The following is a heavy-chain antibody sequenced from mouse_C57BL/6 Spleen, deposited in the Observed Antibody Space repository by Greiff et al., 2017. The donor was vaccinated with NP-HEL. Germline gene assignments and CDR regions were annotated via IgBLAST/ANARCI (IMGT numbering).Heavy chain of an antibody. CDR2: ISYSGST. D-gene: IGHD2-3*01. Sequence: QLVESGPGMVKPSQLLSLTCTVTGYSITSGYDWHWIRHFPGNKLEWMGYISYSGSTNYNPSLKSRISITHDTSKNHFFLKLNSVTTEDTATYYCAREEDDGGFAYWGQGTLVTVSA. V-gene: IGHV3-1*01. CDR1: GYSITSGYD. CDR3: AREEDDGGFAY. J-gene: IGHJ3*01.